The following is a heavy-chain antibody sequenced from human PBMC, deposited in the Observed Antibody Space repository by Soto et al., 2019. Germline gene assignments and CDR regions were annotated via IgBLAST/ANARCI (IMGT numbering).Heavy chain of an antibody. CDR3: ARDGSYCSSTSCYMGNVFH. D-gene: IGHD2-2*02. CDR2: ISGSGSTI. CDR1: GFTFSSYA. J-gene: IGHJ4*02. V-gene: IGHV3-23*01. Sequence: GGSLRLSCAASGFTFSSYAVSWVRQAPGKGPEWISSISGSGSTIYYADSVKGRFTISRDNSKNTLYLQMSSLRAEDTAVYYCARDGSYCSSTSCYMGNVFHWGQGTLVTVSS.